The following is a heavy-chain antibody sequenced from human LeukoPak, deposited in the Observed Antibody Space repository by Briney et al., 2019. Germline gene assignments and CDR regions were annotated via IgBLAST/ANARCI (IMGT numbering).Heavy chain of an antibody. Sequence: ASVKVSCKASGYTFTGYYMHWARQAPGQGLEWMGWINPNSGGTNYAQKSQGRVTMTRDTSISTAYMELSRLRSDDTAVYYCARVLFGVVTPFDYWGQGTLVTVSS. CDR1: GYTFTGYY. V-gene: IGHV1-2*02. D-gene: IGHD3-3*01. J-gene: IGHJ4*02. CDR2: INPNSGGT. CDR3: ARVLFGVVTPFDY.